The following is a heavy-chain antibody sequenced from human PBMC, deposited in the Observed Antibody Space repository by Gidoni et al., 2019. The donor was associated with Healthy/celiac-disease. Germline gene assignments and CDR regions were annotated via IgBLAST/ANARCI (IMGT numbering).Heavy chain of an antibody. CDR2: ISDDGSNK. CDR3: ARDLGSSGWPGDY. D-gene: IGHD6-19*01. V-gene: IGHV3-30*04. Sequence: QVQLVESGGGVVQPGRSLSLSCAASGFTFSNYAMHWFRQAPGKGLEWVAGISDDGSNKYYADSVKGRFTISRDNSKNTLYLQMNSLRAEDTAVYYCARDLGSSGWPGDYWGQGTLVTVSS. J-gene: IGHJ4*02. CDR1: GFTFSNYA.